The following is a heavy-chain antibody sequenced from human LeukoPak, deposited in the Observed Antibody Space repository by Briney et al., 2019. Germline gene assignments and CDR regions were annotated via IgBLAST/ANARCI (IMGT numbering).Heavy chain of an antibody. CDR1: GGSISGYY. V-gene: IGHV4-59*01. Sequence: SETLSLTCTVSGGSISGYYWSWIRQPPGKRLEWIGCIYYSGSTNYNPSLKSRVTISVDTSKNQFSLKLSSVTAADTAVYYCAGEVMVYTIPLNYYYMDVWGRGTTVTVSS. CDR3: AGEVMVYTIPLNYYYMDV. CDR2: IYYSGST. D-gene: IGHD2-8*01. J-gene: IGHJ6*03.